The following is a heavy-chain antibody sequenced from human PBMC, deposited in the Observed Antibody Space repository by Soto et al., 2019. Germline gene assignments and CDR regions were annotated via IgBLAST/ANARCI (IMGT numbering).Heavy chain of an antibody. D-gene: IGHD2-2*01. Sequence: GGSLRLSCAASGFTFSSYAMTWVRQAPGKGLEWVSAISGSGGSTYHAESVKGRFTISRDNSKNTLYLQMDSLRAEDTAVYYCAKAGYCSSTSCYYYMAVWGKGTTVTVSS. V-gene: IGHV3-23*01. J-gene: IGHJ6*03. CDR3: AKAGYCSSTSCYYYMAV. CDR2: ISGSGGST. CDR1: GFTFSSYA.